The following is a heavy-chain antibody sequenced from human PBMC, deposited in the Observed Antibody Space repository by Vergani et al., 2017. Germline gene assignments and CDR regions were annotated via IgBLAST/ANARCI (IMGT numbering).Heavy chain of an antibody. D-gene: IGHD3-22*01. CDR3: ARGPRNYYDSSAYYMDV. CDR1: GGSISSSSYY. Sequence: QLQLQESGPGLVKPSETLSLTCTVSGGSISSSSYYWGWIRQPPGKGLEWIGSIYYSGSTYYNPSLKSRVTISVDTSKNQFSLKLGSVTAADTAVYYCARGPRNYYDSSAYYMDVWGKGTTVTVSS. J-gene: IGHJ6*03. V-gene: IGHV4-39*07. CDR2: IYYSGST.